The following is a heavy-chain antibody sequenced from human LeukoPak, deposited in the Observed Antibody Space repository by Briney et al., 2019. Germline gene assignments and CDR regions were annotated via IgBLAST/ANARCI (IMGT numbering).Heavy chain of an antibody. CDR3: ARTNINWNDV. D-gene: IGHD2-8*01. CDR2: IIPIFGTA. Sequence: SVKVPCKASGGTFSSYAISWVRQAPGQGLEWMGRIIPIFGTANYAQKFQGRVTITTDESTSTAYMELSSLRSEDTAVYYCARTNINWNDVWGQGTLVTVSS. J-gene: IGHJ5*02. CDR1: GGTFSSYA. V-gene: IGHV1-69*05.